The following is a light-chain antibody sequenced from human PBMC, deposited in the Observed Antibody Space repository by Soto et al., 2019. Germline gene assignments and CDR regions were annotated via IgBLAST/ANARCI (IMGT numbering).Light chain of an antibody. J-gene: IGLJ1*01. V-gene: IGLV2-14*01. Sequence: QYVLTHPASVSWSLGQSITISCTGSNSDVGGHNYVSWYQQHPGKAPKLMIYEVGIRPSGVSTRFSGSKSGNTASLTISGLQAEDEADYYCSSYTSTILYVFGTGTKVTVL. CDR2: EVG. CDR3: SSYTSTILYV. CDR1: NSDVGGHNY.